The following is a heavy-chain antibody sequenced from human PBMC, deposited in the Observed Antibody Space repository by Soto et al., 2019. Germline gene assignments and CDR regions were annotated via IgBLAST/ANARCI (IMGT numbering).Heavy chain of an antibody. CDR2: INPSGGST. CDR3: ARADQEKWFGELLHMTLATFPEYYYYYYMDV. Sequence: TSVKVSCKASGYTFTSYYMHWVRQAPGQGLEWMGIINPSGGSTSYAQKFQGRVTMTRDTSTSTVYMELSSLRSEDTTGYYCARADQEKWFGELLHMTLATFPEYYYYYYMDVWGKGTTVTVSS. J-gene: IGHJ6*03. CDR1: GYTFTSYY. D-gene: IGHD3-10*01. V-gene: IGHV1-46*03.